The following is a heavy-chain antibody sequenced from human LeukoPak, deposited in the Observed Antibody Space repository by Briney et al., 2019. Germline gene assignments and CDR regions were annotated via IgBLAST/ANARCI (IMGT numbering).Heavy chain of an antibody. Sequence: GGSLRLSCEASGLTFNKYWMTWVRQAPGKGLEWVANIKQDGSEKNYVDSVKGRFTISRDNAKNSVYLQMNSLTAADTAVYYCARGKVDFALWGQGTLVTVSS. D-gene: IGHD3-9*01. J-gene: IGHJ4*02. CDR1: GLTFNKYW. CDR3: ARGKVDFAL. CDR2: IKQDGSEK. V-gene: IGHV3-7*01.